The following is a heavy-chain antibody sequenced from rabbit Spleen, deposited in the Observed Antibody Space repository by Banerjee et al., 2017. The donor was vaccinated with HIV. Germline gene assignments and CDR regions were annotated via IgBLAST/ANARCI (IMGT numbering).Heavy chain of an antibody. CDR1: GFSFSDRDV. D-gene: IGHD2-1*01. CDR2: INTATGKA. V-gene: IGHV1S45*01. CDR3: VRDRANIGGDYGPYYFDL. Sequence: EQLEESGGGLVKPEGSLTLTCKASGFSFSDRDVMCWVRQAPGKGLEWIACINTATGKAVYASWVNGRFTISRHNAQNTLYLQLNSLTAADTATYFCVRDRANIGGDYGPYYFDLWGPGTLVTVS. J-gene: IGHJ4*01.